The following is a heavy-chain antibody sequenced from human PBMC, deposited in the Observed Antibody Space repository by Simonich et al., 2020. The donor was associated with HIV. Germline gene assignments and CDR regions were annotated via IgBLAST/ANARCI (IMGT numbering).Heavy chain of an antibody. CDR3: ARAFIVGDLRGAFNI. Sequence: QVQLQQWGAGLLKPSETLSLTCAFYGRSLSGSYWSWILQPPGKGREWIGEISHSGSTNYNPSLKSRVTISVDTSKNQFSLKLSSVTAADTAVYYCARAFIVGDLRGAFNIWGQGTMVTVSS. V-gene: IGHV4-34*01. J-gene: IGHJ3*02. CDR2: ISHSGST. D-gene: IGHD1-26*01. CDR1: GRSLSGSY.